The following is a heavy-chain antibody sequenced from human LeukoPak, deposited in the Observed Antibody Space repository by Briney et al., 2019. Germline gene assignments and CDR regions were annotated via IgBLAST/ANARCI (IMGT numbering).Heavy chain of an antibody. CDR3: ARAFYYGSGSLFDY. CDR1: GASIRSQKW. D-gene: IGHD3-10*01. Sequence: SETLSLTCAVSGASIRSQKWWTWVRQPPGKGLEWIGSIYYSGSTYYNPSLKSRVTISVDTSKNQFSLKLSSVTAADTAVYYCARAFYYGSGSLFDYWGQGTLVTVSS. J-gene: IGHJ4*02. V-gene: IGHV4-4*02. CDR2: IYYSGST.